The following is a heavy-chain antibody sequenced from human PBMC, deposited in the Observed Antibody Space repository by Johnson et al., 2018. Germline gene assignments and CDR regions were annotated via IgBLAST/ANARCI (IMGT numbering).Heavy chain of an antibody. V-gene: IGHV3-53*01. CDR3: ARDLRDYGNGMDV. J-gene: IGHJ6*02. CDR1: GFTVSSNY. Sequence: EVQLVESGGGLIQPGGSLRLSCAASGFTVSSNYMSWVRQAPGKGLEWVSVIYSGFSTYYADSVKGRFTISRDNSKNTLYLQMNSLRAEDTAVYYCARDLRDYGNGMDVLGQGTTVTVSS. D-gene: IGHD4-17*01. CDR2: IYSGFST.